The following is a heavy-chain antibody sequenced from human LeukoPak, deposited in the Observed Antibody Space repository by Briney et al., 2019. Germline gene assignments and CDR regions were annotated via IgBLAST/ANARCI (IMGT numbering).Heavy chain of an antibody. J-gene: IGHJ3*02. V-gene: IGHV1-2*02. CDR2: INPNSGGT. D-gene: IGHD3-22*01. CDR3: ARGAYYYDSSGYQKTLAFDI. Sequence: ASVKVSCKASGYTFTGYYMHWVRQAPGQGLEWMGWINPNSGGTKYAQKFQGRVTMTRDTSISTAYMELSRLRSDDTAVYYCARGAYYYDSSGYQKTLAFDIWGQGTMVTVSS. CDR1: GYTFTGYY.